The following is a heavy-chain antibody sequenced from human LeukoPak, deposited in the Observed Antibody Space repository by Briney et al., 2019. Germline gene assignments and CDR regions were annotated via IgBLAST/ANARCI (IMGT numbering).Heavy chain of an antibody. D-gene: IGHD3-22*01. J-gene: IGHJ4*02. CDR2: IIPISGTA. CDR3: ARRHGPIYYDSSGYYEPFDY. Sequence: SVKVSCKASGGTFSSYAISWVRQAPGQGLEWMGGIIPISGTANYAQKFQGRVTITTDESTSTAYMELSSLRSEDTAVYYCARRHGPIYYDSSGYYEPFDYWGQGTLVTVSS. V-gene: IGHV1-69*05. CDR1: GGTFSSYA.